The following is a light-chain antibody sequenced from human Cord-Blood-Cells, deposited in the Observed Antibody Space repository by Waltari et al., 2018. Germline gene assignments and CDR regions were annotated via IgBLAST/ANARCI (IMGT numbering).Light chain of an antibody. J-gene: IGLJ3*02. CDR3: QTWGTGIGV. V-gene: IGLV4-69*01. CDR2: LNSDGSH. CDR1: SGHSSYA. Sequence: CTLSSGHSSYAIAWHQQQPEKGPRYLMKLNSDGSHSKGDGIPDRFSGSSSGAERYLTISSLQSEDEADYYCQTWGTGIGVFGGGTKLTVL.